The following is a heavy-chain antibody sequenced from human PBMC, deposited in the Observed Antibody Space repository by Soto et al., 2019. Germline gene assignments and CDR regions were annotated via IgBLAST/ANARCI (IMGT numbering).Heavy chain of an antibody. Sequence: SLRLSCAASGFTFSSYAMSWVRQAPGKGLEWVSAISGSGGSTYYADSVKGRFTISRDNSKNTLYLQMNSLRAEDTAVYYCAKAPRGRYDSSGYGSFDYWGQGTLVTVSS. CDR2: ISGSGGST. J-gene: IGHJ4*02. CDR1: GFTFSSYA. D-gene: IGHD3-22*01. CDR3: AKAPRGRYDSSGYGSFDY. V-gene: IGHV3-23*01.